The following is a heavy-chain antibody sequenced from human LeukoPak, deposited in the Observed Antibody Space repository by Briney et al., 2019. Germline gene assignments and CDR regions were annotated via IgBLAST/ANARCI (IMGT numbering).Heavy chain of an antibody. V-gene: IGHV4-39*07. J-gene: IGHJ4*02. CDR3: ARVSIAARIYFDY. D-gene: IGHD6-6*01. CDR1: GGSISSSSYY. Sequence: SETLSLTCTVSGGSISSSSYYWGWIRQPPGKGLEWIGSIYYSGSTYYNPSLKSRVTISVDTSKNQFSLKLSSVTAADTAVYYCARVSIAARIYFDYWGQGTLVTVSS. CDR2: IYYSGST.